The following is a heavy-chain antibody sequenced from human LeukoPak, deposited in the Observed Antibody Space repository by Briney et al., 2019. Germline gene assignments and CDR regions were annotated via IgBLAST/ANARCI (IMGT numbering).Heavy chain of an antibody. CDR1: GGSISNSDYY. V-gene: IGHV4-39*01. CDR3: ARYTSAYDYDFES. Sequence: SQTLCLTCTVSGGSISNSDYYWGWIRQPPGKGLQWIGSIYYTGSTFYNPSLKSRVTISIDTSKNQFSLNLISGTAADTAVYYCARYTSAYDYDFESWGQGTLVTVSS. J-gene: IGHJ4*02. CDR2: IYYTGST. D-gene: IGHD3-22*01.